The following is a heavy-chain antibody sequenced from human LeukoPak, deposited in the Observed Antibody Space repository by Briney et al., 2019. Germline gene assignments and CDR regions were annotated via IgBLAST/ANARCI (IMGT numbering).Heavy chain of an antibody. Sequence: GGSLRLSCAASGFTFSSYWMSWVRQAPGKGLEWVANIKQDGSEKYYVDSVKGRFTISRDNAKNSLYLQMNSLRAEDTAVYYCARGINFWSGYLSRRGDEHFDYWGQGTLVTVSS. CDR1: GFTFSSYW. V-gene: IGHV3-7*01. D-gene: IGHD3-3*01. CDR3: ARGINFWSGYLSRRGDEHFDY. CDR2: IKQDGSEK. J-gene: IGHJ4*02.